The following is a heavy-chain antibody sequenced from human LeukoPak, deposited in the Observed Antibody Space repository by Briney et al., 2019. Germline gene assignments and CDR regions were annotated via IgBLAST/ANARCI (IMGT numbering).Heavy chain of an antibody. D-gene: IGHD3-16*01. J-gene: IGHJ5*02. V-gene: IGHV5-51*01. Sequence: GESLKISCKGSGYSFTSYWIGWVRQMPGKGLEWMGIIYPDDSDTRYSPSFQGQVTISADKSISTAYLQWSSLKASDTAMYYCARGWGGNVAGDWFDPWGQGTLVTVSS. CDR3: ARGWGGNVAGDWFDP. CDR1: GYSFTSYW. CDR2: IYPDDSDT.